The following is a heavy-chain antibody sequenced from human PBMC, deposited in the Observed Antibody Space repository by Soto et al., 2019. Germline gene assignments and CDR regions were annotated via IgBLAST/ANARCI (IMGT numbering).Heavy chain of an antibody. CDR1: GFSLSTSGMC. CDR2: IDWDDDK. J-gene: IGHJ6*02. CDR3: ARIVRFLEWSAGSYYGMDV. D-gene: IGHD3-3*01. Sequence: RPTLVNPTQRLRLTCTLSGFSLSTSGMCVSWIRQPPGKALEWLARIDWDDDKYYSTSLKTRLTISKDTSKNQVVLTMTNMDPVDTATYYCARIVRFLEWSAGSYYGMDVWGQGTTVTSP. V-gene: IGHV2-70*11.